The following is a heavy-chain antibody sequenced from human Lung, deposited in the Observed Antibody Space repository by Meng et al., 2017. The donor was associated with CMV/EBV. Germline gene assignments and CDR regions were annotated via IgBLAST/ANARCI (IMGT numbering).Heavy chain of an antibody. J-gene: IGHJ4*02. CDR2: MYYSANT. CDR1: GDSITSSSYY. CDR3: AFSSGADYGSGSRDY. D-gene: IGHD3-10*01. V-gene: IGHV4-39*01. Sequence: SXTLSLXCTVSGDSITSSSYYWGWIRQPPGKGLEWIGSMYYSANTYYNPSLKSRVTISVDTSQNQFSLTLTSVTAADTAVYYCAFSSGADYGSGSRDYWSQGTLVPSPQ.